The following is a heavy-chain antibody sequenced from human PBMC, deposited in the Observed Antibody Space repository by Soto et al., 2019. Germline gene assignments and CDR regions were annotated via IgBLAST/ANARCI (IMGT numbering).Heavy chain of an antibody. J-gene: IGHJ3*02. V-gene: IGHV1-3*01. CDR1: GYTFTIYA. D-gene: IGHD3-10*01. Sequence: EASVKVSCKASGYTFTIYAMHWVRQAPGQRLEWMGWINAGNGNTKYSQNFQGRVTITRDTSASTAYMELSSLRSEDTAVYYCARDPWLSSAFDIWGQGTMVTVSS. CDR2: INAGNGNT. CDR3: ARDPWLSSAFDI.